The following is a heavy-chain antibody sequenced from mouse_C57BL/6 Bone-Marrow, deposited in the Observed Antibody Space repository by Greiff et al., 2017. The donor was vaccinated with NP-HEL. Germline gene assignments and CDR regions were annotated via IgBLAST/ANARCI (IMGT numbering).Heavy chain of an antibody. V-gene: IGHV2-9-1*01. CDR1: GFSLTSYA. CDR2: IWTGGGT. CDR3: ARDYGSSDYYAMDY. Sequence: VKLVESGPGLVAPSQSLSITCTVSGFSLTSYAISWVRQPPGKGLEWLGVIWTGGGTNYNSALKSRLSISKDNSKSQVFLKMNSLQTDDTARYYCARDYGSSDYYAMDYWGQGTSVTVSS. J-gene: IGHJ4*01. D-gene: IGHD1-1*01.